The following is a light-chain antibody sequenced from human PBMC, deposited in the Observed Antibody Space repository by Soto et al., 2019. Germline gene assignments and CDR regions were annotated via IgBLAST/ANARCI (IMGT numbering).Light chain of an antibody. Sequence: QSALTQPASVSGSPGQSIIISCTGTSSDVGSYNLVSWYQQHPGKAPKFMIYEGSKRPSGVSNRFSGSKSGNTASLTISGLQAEDGADYYCCSYAGSSTYVFGTGTKVT. CDR2: EGS. CDR3: CSYAGSSTYV. J-gene: IGLJ1*01. V-gene: IGLV2-23*01. CDR1: SSDVGSYNL.